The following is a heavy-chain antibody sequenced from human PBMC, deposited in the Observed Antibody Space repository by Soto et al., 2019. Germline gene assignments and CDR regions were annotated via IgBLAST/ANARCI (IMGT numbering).Heavy chain of an antibody. CDR2: ISGSGGRT. J-gene: IGHJ5*02. CDR3: AKAGQWLADNWFDP. Sequence: EVQLLESGGGLVQPGGSLRLSCAASGFTFSSYAMSWVRQAPGKGLEWVSAISGSGGRTYYADSVKGRFTISRDNSKNTLDLQMNRLRAEDTAVYYCAKAGQWLADNWFDPWGQGTLVTVSS. D-gene: IGHD6-19*01. CDR1: GFTFSSYA. V-gene: IGHV3-23*01.